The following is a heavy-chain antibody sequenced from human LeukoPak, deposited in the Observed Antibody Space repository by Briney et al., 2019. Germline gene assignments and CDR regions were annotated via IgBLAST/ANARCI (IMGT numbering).Heavy chain of an antibody. D-gene: IGHD3-3*01. CDR3: ARGLASGYPPIPFDY. CDR2: INHSGST. J-gene: IGHJ4*02. CDR1: GGSFSGYY. V-gene: IGHV4-34*01. Sequence: SETLSLTCAVYGGSFSGYYWSWIRQPPGKGLEWIGEINHSGSTNYNSSLKSRVTISVDTSKNEFSLNLTSVTAADTAIYYCARGLASGYPPIPFDYWGQGTLVTVSS.